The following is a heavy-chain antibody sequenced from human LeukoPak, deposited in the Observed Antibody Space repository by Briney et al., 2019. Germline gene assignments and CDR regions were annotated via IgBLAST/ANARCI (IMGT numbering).Heavy chain of an antibody. CDR1: GGSISSSSYY. CDR3: ASYNWNDADY. V-gene: IGHV4-39*01. CDR2: IYYSGST. Sequence: SETLSLTCTVSGGSISSSSYYWGWIRQPPGKGLEWIGSIYYSGSTYYNPSPKSRVTISVDTSKNQFSLKLSSVTAADTAVYYCASYNWNDADYWGQGTLVTVSS. D-gene: IGHD1-1*01. J-gene: IGHJ4*02.